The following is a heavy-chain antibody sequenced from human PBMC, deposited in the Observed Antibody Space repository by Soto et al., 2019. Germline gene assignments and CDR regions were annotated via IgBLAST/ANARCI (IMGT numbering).Heavy chain of an antibody. V-gene: IGHV5-10-1*01. CDR3: ARHMGGATEWLAS. Sequence: GESLKISCTGSGYRFTTYWITWVRQMPGKGLEWMGRIDPSDSYTFYSPSFQGHVTISADKSISAAYLQWNSLKASDTAMYYCARHMGGATEWLASWGQGTLVPSPQ. CDR1: GYRFTTYW. J-gene: IGHJ5*01. CDR2: IDPSDSYT. D-gene: IGHD1-26*01.